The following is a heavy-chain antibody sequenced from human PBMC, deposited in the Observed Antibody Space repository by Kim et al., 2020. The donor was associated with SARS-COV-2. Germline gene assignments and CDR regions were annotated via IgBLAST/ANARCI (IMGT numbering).Heavy chain of an antibody. CDR2: ISSSSSTI. CDR1: GFTFSSYS. Sequence: GGSLRLSCAASGFTFSSYSMNWVRQAPGKGLEWVSYISSSSSTIYYADSVKGRFTISRDNAKNSLYLQMNSLRDEDTAVYYCASENDSSSWYYYYGMHVWGQGTTVTVSS. V-gene: IGHV3-48*02. J-gene: IGHJ6*02. CDR3: ASENDSSSWYYYYGMHV. D-gene: IGHD6-13*01.